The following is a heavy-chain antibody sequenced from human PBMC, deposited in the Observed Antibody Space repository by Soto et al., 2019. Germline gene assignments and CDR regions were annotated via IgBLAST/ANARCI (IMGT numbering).Heavy chain of an antibody. Sequence: GASVKVSCKASGYTFTGYYMHWVRQAPGQGLEWMGWINPNSGGTNYAQKFQGWVTMTRDTSISTAYMELRSLRSDDTAVYYCARTIAAAGTTSYYYYYYYMDVWGKGTTVTVSS. CDR3: ARTIAAAGTTSYYYYYYYMDV. D-gene: IGHD6-13*01. V-gene: IGHV1-2*04. J-gene: IGHJ6*03. CDR2: INPNSGGT. CDR1: GYTFTGYY.